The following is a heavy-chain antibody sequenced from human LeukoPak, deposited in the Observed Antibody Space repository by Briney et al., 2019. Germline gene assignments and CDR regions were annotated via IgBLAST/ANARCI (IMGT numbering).Heavy chain of an antibody. CDR3: ARDLYCSSTSCYYFDY. D-gene: IGHD2-2*01. J-gene: IGHJ4*02. CDR1: GFTFDDYA. Sequence: PGRSLRLSCAASGFTFDDYAMHWVRQAPGKGLEWVSGISWNSGSIGYADSVKGRFTISRDNAKNSLYLQMNGLRAEDTAVYYCARDLYCSSTSCYYFDYWGQGTLVTVSS. CDR2: ISWNSGSI. V-gene: IGHV3-9*01.